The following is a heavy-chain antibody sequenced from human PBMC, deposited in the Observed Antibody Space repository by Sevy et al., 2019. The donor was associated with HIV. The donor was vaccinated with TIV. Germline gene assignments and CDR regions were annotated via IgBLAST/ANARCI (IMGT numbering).Heavy chain of an antibody. Sequence: SLRLSCTASGFTFGDYAMSWFRQAPGKGLEWVGFIRSKAYGGTTEYAASVKGRFTISRDDSKSIAYLQMNSLKTEDTAVYYCTRADYGDYGTYYYGMDVWGQGTTVTVSS. CDR1: GFTFGDYA. CDR3: TRADYGDYGTYYYGMDV. V-gene: IGHV3-49*03. D-gene: IGHD4-17*01. J-gene: IGHJ6*02. CDR2: IRSKAYGGTT.